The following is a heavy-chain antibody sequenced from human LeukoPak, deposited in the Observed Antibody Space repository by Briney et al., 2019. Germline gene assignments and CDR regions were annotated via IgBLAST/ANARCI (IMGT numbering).Heavy chain of an antibody. V-gene: IGHV1-2*02. CDR2: INPNSGGT. J-gene: IGHJ4*02. Sequence: ASVKVSCKASGYTFTGYYTHWVRQAPGQGLEWMGWINPNSGGTNYAQKFQGRVTMTRDTSISTAYMELSRLRSDDTAVYYCARVAVGGIWYDFWSGYPSYYFDYWGQGTLVTVSS. CDR3: ARVAVGGIWYDFWSGYPSYYFDY. D-gene: IGHD3-3*01. CDR1: GYTFTGYY.